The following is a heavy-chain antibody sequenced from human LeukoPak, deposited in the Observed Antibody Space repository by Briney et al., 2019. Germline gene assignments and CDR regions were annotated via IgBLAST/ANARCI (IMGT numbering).Heavy chain of an antibody. CDR3: ARETVGYMDV. CDR2: IYYSGST. J-gene: IGHJ6*03. CDR1: GGSISSSSSY. V-gene: IGHV4-39*02. D-gene: IGHD4-17*01. Sequence: PSETLSLTCTVSGGSISSSSSYWGWIRQPPGKGLEWIGSIYYSGSTYYNPSLKSRVTISVDTSKNQFSLRLSSVTAADTAVYYCARETVGYMDVWGKGTTVTISS.